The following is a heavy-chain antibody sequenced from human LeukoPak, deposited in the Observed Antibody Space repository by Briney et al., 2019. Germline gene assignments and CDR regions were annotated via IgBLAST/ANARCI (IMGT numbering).Heavy chain of an antibody. CDR1: GGSISSSSYY. V-gene: IGHV4-39*07. CDR2: IYYSGST. CDR3: ARDSPYCSGGSCYYYYGMDV. Sequence: SETLSLTCTVSGGSISSSSYYWGWIRQPPGKGLEWIGSIYYSGSTYYNPSLKSRVTTSVDTSKNQFSLKLSSVTAADTAVYYCARDSPYCSGGSCYYYYGMDVWGQGTTVTVSS. D-gene: IGHD2-15*01. J-gene: IGHJ6*02.